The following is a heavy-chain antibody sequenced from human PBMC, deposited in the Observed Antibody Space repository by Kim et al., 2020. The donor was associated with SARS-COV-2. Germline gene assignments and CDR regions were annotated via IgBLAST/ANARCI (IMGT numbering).Heavy chain of an antibody. CDR3: ARHHRPSGYGDYGGGFDY. Sequence: SETLSLTCTVSGGSISSSSYYWGWIRQPPGKGLEWIGSIYYSGSTYYNPSLKSRDTISVDTSKNQFSLKLSSVTAADTAVYYCARHHRPSGYGDYGGGFDYWGQGTLVTVSS. V-gene: IGHV4-39*01. J-gene: IGHJ4*02. CDR1: GGSISSSSYY. D-gene: IGHD4-17*01. CDR2: IYYSGST.